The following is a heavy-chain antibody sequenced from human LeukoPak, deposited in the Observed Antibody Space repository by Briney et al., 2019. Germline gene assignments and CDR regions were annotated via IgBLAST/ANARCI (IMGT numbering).Heavy chain of an antibody. D-gene: IGHD4-23*01. Sequence: GGSLRLSCAASGFTFSTYDMNWVRQAPGKGLEWVSAINDGGYNTYYADSVRGRFTISRDNAKNTLYLQMNSLRAEDTAVYYCAKKETVVSPGNYFDHWGQGTLVTVSS. CDR2: INDGGYNT. CDR1: GFTFSTYD. J-gene: IGHJ4*02. CDR3: AKKETVVSPGNYFDH. V-gene: IGHV3-23*01.